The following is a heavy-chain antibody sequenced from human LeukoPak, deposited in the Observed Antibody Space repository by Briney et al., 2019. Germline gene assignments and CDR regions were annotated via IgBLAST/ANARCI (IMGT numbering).Heavy chain of an antibody. J-gene: IGHJ4*02. V-gene: IGHV3-13*01. CDR1: GFTLSNYA. Sequence: GGSLRLSCAASGFTLSNYAMHWVRQPAGEGLEWVSALGTAGDTFYPGSVKGRFTISRDNAKKSLFLQMNSLRAEDTAVYYCARQNTPHGNFDYWGQGTLVTVSS. D-gene: IGHD5-24*01. CDR2: LGTAGDT. CDR3: ARQNTPHGNFDY.